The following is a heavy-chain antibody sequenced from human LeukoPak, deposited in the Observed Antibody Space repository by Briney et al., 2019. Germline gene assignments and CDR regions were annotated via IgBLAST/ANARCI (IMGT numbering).Heavy chain of an antibody. V-gene: IGHV4-34*01. D-gene: IGHD7-27*01. CDR3: ARGDNWGYNY. CDR1: GGSFSGYC. Sequence: SETLSLTCAVYGGSFSGYCWSWIRQPPGKGLEWIGEINHSGSTNYNPSLKSRVTISVDTSKNQFSLKLSSVTAADTAVYYCARGDNWGYNYWGQGTLVTVSS. J-gene: IGHJ4*02. CDR2: INHSGST.